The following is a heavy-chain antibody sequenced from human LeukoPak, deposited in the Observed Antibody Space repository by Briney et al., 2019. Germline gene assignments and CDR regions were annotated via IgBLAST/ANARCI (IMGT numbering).Heavy chain of an antibody. CDR2: IYYSGNT. CDR1: GGSIRSSNHY. CDR3: ARLGAGNMVNWFDP. J-gene: IGHJ5*02. D-gene: IGHD2/OR15-2a*01. V-gene: IGHV4-39*01. Sequence: SETLSLTCTVSGGSIRSSNHYWGWIRQPPGKGLEWIGSIYYSGNTYYNPSLKSRVTISVDTSKNQFSLKLRSVSAAYTAVYYCARLGAGNMVNWFDPWGQGTLVTVSS.